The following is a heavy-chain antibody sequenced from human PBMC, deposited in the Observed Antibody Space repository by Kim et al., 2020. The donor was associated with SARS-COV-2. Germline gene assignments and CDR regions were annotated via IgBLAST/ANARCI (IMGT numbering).Heavy chain of an antibody. CDR2: ISYDGSNK. CDR3: AREFPADSSSWPDYYYY. V-gene: IGHV3-30*04. Sequence: GGSLRLSCAASGFTFSSYAMHWVRQAPGKGLEWVAVISYDGSNKYYADSVKGRFTISRDNSKNTLYLQMNSLRAEDTAVYYCAREFPADSSSWPDYYYY. D-gene: IGHD6-13*01. CDR1: GFTFSSYA. J-gene: IGHJ6*01.